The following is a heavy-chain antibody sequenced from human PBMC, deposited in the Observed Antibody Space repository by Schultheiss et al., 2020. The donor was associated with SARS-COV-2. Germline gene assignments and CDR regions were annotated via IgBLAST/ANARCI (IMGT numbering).Heavy chain of an antibody. D-gene: IGHD6-13*01. Sequence: GGSLRLSCAASGFTFSSYAMHWVRQAPGKGLEWVGRIKSKTDGGTTDYAAPVKGRFTISRDDSKNTLYLQMNSLKTEDTAVYYCTTDRGYSSSWYVGTDAFDIWGQGTMVTVSS. CDR3: TTDRGYSSSWYVGTDAFDI. CDR2: IKSKTDGGTT. CDR1: GFTFSSYA. J-gene: IGHJ3*02. V-gene: IGHV3-15*01.